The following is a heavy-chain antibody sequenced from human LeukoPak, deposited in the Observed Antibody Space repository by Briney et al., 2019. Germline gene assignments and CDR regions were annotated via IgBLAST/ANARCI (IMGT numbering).Heavy chain of an antibody. CDR3: ARGARAYCGGDCYSEPAYDY. D-gene: IGHD2-21*02. CDR1: LFTFSSYS. J-gene: IGHJ4*02. Sequence: GGSLRLSCAASLFTFSSYSMNGVREAPGKGVEWGSSISSSSSYIYNADSLKGRFTISRDNAKNSLYLQMNSLRAEDTAVYYCARGARAYCGGDCYSEPAYDYWGQGTLVTVSS. V-gene: IGHV3-21*01. CDR2: ISSSSSYI.